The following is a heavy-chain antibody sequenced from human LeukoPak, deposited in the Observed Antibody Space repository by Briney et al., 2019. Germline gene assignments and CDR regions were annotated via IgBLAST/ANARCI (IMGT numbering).Heavy chain of an antibody. D-gene: IGHD6-13*01. Sequence: ASVKLSCNASGYTFTSYYMHWVRQAPGQGLEWMGIINSTGGSTSYAQKFQGRVTRTRATSTSTAYMELSSLRSEDTAVYSGARDGLGQQIPLDYWGQGSLVTVSS. CDR2: INSTGGST. V-gene: IGHV1-46*01. CDR1: GYTFTSYY. J-gene: IGHJ4*02. CDR3: ARDGLGQQIPLDY.